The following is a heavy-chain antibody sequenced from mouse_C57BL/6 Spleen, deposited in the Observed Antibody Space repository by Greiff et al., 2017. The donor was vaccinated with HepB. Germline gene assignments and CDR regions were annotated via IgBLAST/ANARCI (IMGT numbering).Heavy chain of an antibody. Sequence: QVQLQQPGAELVMPGASVKLSCKASGYTFTSYWMHWVKQRPGQGLEWIGEIDPSDSYTNYNQKFKGKSTLTVDKSSSTAYMQLSSLTSEDSAVYYCARWEVDSSVPYAMDYWGQGTSVTVSS. D-gene: IGHD3-2*02. V-gene: IGHV1-69*01. J-gene: IGHJ4*01. CDR2: IDPSDSYT. CDR3: ARWEVDSSVPYAMDY. CDR1: GYTFTSYW.